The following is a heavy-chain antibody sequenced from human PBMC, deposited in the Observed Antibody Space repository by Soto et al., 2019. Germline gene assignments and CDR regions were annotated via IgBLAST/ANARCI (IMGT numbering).Heavy chain of an antibody. CDR3: ARDAVAMDY. CDR2: MSYDGSSK. D-gene: IGHD6-19*01. J-gene: IGHJ4*02. CDR1: EFTISSYA. V-gene: IGHV3-30-3*01. Sequence: GGSLRLSCAASEFTISSYAMHWVRQAPGKGLEWVAVMSYDGSSKYNTDSVKGPFTVSRDKAKNTVYLQMHSLTVEDTAVYYCARDAVAMDYWGQGTLVTVSS.